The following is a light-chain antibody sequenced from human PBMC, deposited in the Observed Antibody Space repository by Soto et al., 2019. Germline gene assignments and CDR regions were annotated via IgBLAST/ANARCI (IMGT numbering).Light chain of an antibody. CDR3: QQYGDSPT. CDR1: QSISSNY. CDR2: DAS. V-gene: IGKV3-20*01. J-gene: IGKJ1*01. Sequence: EIVLTQSPGTLSLSPGERATLSCGASQSISSNYVAWYQQKPGQAPRLLIYDASTRATGIPNRYSGSGSGTDFTLTISRLEPEDFAVFYCQQYGDSPTFGQGTKVDIK.